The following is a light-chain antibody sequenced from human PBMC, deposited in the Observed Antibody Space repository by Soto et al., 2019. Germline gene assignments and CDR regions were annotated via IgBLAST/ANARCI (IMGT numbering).Light chain of an antibody. J-gene: IGKJ1*01. CDR2: DAS. Sequence: DIQMTQSPSTLSASVGDSVTITCRDSQSIGRFLAWYQHQPGKAPKLLIYDASTLESGVPSRFSGTGSGTEFTFSITSLQPEDFGTYYCQQCYMGWTFGQGTKVDFK. CDR3: QQCYMGWT. CDR1: QSIGRF. V-gene: IGKV1-5*01.